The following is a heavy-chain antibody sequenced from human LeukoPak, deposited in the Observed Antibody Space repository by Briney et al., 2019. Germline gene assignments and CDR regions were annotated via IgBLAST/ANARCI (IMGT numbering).Heavy chain of an antibody. J-gene: IGHJ3*02. D-gene: IGHD6-13*01. V-gene: IGHV3-30*18. Sequence: PGRSLRLSCAASGFTFSSYGMHWVRQAPGKGLEWVAVISYEGSNKYYADSVKGRFTICRDNSKNTLYLQMNSLRAEDTAVYYCAKEQTPTRSSSWWTNDAFDIWGQGTMVTVSS. CDR3: AKEQTPTRSSSWWTNDAFDI. CDR1: GFTFSSYG. CDR2: ISYEGSNK.